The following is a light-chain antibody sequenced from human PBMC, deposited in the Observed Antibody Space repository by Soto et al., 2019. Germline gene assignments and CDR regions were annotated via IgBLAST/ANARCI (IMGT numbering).Light chain of an antibody. CDR3: QQRSNWPPVIT. CDR1: QTFSSH. CDR2: DAS. J-gene: IGKJ5*01. V-gene: IGKV3-11*01. Sequence: EIVLTQSPATLSLSPGERATLSCRASQTFSSHLAWYQQKPGQAPRLLIYDASKRATGIPARFSGRGSGTDFTLTISSLEPDAFAVYYCQQRSNWPPVITFGQGTRLEIK.